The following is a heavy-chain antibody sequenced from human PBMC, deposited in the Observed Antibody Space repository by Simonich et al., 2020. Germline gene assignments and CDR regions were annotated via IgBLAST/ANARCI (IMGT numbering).Heavy chain of an antibody. CDR1: GFTFSNAW. Sequence: EVQLVESGGCLVKPGGSLRLSCAASGFTFSNAWMSWVRQAPGKGLGWVGRIKSKTDGGTTDYAAPVKGRFTISRDESKNTLYLQMNSLKTEDTAVYYCTTEDCSSTSCPDYWGQGTLVTVSS. CDR3: TTEDCSSTSCPDY. D-gene: IGHD2-2*01. J-gene: IGHJ4*02. V-gene: IGHV3-15*01. CDR2: IKSKTDGGTT.